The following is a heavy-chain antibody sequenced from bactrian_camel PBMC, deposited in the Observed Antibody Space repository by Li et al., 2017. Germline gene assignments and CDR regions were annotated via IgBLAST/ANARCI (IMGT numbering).Heavy chain of an antibody. V-gene: IGHV3S40*01. CDR3: SDFNN. CDR2: MVVGGVDW. CDR1: GFTFSSYY. Sequence: DVQLVESGGGLVQPGGSLRLSCATSGFTFSSYYISWVRQAPGKGLEWVATMVVGGVDWYYQDSLKGRFTMSSDDAKNTVYLQINSLKSDDTAVYFCSDFNNWGPGTQVTVS. J-gene: IGHJ4*01.